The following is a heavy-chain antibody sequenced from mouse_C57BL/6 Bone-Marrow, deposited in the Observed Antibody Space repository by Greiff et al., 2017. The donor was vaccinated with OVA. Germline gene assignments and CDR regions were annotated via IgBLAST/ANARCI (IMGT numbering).Heavy chain of an antibody. Sequence: EVQLVESGGGLVQPKGSLKLSCAASGFSFNTYAMNWVRQAPGKGLEWVARIRSKSNNYATYYADSVKDRFTISRDDSESMLYLQMNNLKTEDTAMYYCVRHSYYGSSAWFAYWGQGTLVTVSA. D-gene: IGHD1-1*01. CDR2: IRSKSNNYAT. CDR3: VRHSYYGSSAWFAY. CDR1: GFSFNTYA. J-gene: IGHJ3*01. V-gene: IGHV10-1*01.